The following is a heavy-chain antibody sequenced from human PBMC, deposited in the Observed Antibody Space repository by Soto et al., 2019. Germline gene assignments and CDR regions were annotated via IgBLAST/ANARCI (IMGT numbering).Heavy chain of an antibody. V-gene: IGHV4-34*01. CDR1: GGSFTGYY. D-gene: IGHD3-22*01. CDR3: ARGPYDSSGYYYVSPAFDI. Sequence: WETLLLTCAVYGGSFTGYYWSWIRQPPGRGLEWIGEINHSGSTNYNPSLKSRVTISVDTSKNQFSLKLSSVTAADTAVYYCARGPYDSSGYYYVSPAFDIWGQGTMVT. J-gene: IGHJ3*02. CDR2: INHSGST.